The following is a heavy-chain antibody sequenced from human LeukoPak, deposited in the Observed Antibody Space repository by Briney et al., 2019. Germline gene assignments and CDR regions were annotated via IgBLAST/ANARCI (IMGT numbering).Heavy chain of an antibody. Sequence: ESGPTLVKPTQTLTLTCTFSGFSLSTSGVGVGWIRQPPGKALEWLALIYWNDDKRYSPSLKSRLTITKDTSKNQVVLTMTNMDPVDTATYYCAHMGTMYSSSWYAGFDPWGQRTLVTVSS. CDR3: AHMGTMYSSSWYAGFDP. V-gene: IGHV2-5*01. J-gene: IGHJ5*02. CDR2: IYWNDDK. CDR1: GFSLSTSGVG. D-gene: IGHD6-13*01.